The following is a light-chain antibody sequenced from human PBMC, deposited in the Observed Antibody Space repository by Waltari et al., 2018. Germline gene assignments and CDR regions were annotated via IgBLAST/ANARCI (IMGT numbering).Light chain of an antibody. CDR1: QSISTS. V-gene: IGKV1-39*01. Sequence: IQMTQSPSSLSASVRDRVTITCRESQSISTSLNWYQQIPGKAPKRLTYVASTLQSGVPSRFSVSRSATDCSLTISSMQPEDFATYYCQQSYTTAYTFGQGTKLEIK. CDR2: VAS. CDR3: QQSYTTAYT. J-gene: IGKJ2*01.